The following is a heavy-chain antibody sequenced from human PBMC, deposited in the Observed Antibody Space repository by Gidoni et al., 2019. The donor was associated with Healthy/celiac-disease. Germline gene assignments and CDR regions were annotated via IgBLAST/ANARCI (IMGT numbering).Heavy chain of an antibody. Sequence: EVQLVESGGVLVKPGGSLNLSCAASGFSFRSYSMNRVRQAPGKGLEWGSSLSWCSSYIYYVDSVKGRFTISRENAKNLLFLPRNSLRAEDKGVYYCGRDEYGSGSPRRGRFDYWGQGTLVTVSS. CDR3: GRDEYGSGSPRRGRFDY. D-gene: IGHD3-10*01. CDR1: GFSFRSYS. V-gene: IGHV3-21*01. CDR2: LSWCSSYI. J-gene: IGHJ4*02.